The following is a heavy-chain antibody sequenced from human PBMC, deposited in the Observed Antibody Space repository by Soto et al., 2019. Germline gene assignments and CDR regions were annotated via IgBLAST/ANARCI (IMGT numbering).Heavy chain of an antibody. CDR3: SRDAIAAAGTND. CDR2: IIPIFGTA. V-gene: IGHV1-69*06. D-gene: IGHD6-13*01. CDR1: GGAFSSYT. Sequence: HVQLVQSGTEVKKPGSSVKVSCKASGGAFSSYTINWVRQAPGQGLEWMGGIIPIFGTANYAQKFQGRVTFTADTSTNTAFMELNSLRSNDTAVYYCSRDAIAAAGTNDWGQGTLVTVSS. J-gene: IGHJ4*02.